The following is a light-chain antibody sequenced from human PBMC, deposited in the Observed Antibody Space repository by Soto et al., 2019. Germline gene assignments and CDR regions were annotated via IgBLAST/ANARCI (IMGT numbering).Light chain of an antibody. J-gene: IGKJ3*01. V-gene: IGKV3-20*01. CDR3: QQYGSSPLFT. Sequence: ELVLTQSPGTLSLSPGERATLSCRASQSVSSSYLAWYQQKPGQAPRLLIYGASSRATGIPDRFSGRGSGTYFTLTISRLEPEDFAVYYCQQYGSSPLFTFGPGTKVDIK. CDR2: GAS. CDR1: QSVSSSY.